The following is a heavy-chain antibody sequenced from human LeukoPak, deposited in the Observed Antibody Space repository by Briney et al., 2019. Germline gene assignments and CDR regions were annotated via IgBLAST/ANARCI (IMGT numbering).Heavy chain of an antibody. CDR3: ARPKLWLQPYFDY. CDR1: GGSISSGGYY. D-gene: IGHD5-18*01. J-gene: IGHJ4*02. Sequence: PSQTPSLTCTVSGGSISSGGYYWSWIRQHPGKGLEWIGYIYYSGSTYYNPSLKSRVIISVDTSKNQFSLKLSSVTAADTAVYYCARPKLWLQPYFDYWGQGTLVTVSS. V-gene: IGHV4-31*03. CDR2: IYYSGST.